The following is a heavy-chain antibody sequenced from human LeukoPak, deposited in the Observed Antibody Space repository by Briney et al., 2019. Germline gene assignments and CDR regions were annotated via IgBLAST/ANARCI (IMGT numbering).Heavy chain of an antibody. CDR1: GGSISSYY. CDR2: IYYSGST. CDR3: ARVAKSITSPYYFDY. Sequence: SETLSLTCTVSGGSISSYYWSWIRQPPGKGLEWIGYIYYSGSTNYNPSLKRRVTISVDTSKKEFSLKLSSVTAADTAVYYCARVAKSITSPYYFDYWGQGTLVTVSS. V-gene: IGHV4-59*01. D-gene: IGHD3-10*01. J-gene: IGHJ4*02.